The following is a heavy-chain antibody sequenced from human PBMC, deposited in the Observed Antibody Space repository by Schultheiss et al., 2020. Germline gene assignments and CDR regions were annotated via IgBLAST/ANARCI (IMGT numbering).Heavy chain of an antibody. CDR2: ISGSGGST. CDR1: GFTFSTYS. V-gene: IGHV3-23*01. CDR3: AKEDIAAAGTEVY. Sequence: GGSLRLSCAASGFTFSTYSMNWVRQAPGKGLEWVSAISGSGGSTYYADSVKGRFTISRDNSKNTLYLQMNSLRAEDTAVYYCAKEDIAAAGTEVYWGQGTLVTVSS. D-gene: IGHD6-13*01. J-gene: IGHJ4*02.